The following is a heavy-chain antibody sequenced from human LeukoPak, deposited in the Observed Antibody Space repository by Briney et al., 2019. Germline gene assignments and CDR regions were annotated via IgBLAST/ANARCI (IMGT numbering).Heavy chain of an antibody. CDR1: GDSISSDY. CDR3: AGRGQRYFRD. J-gene: IGHJ1*01. Sequence: PSETLSLTCTVSGDSISSDYWSWIRQPPGRGLEWIGYVYGSGNTDYNPSLMRRLTISLDTSKNQLSLNLTSVTAADTAVYYCAGRGQRYFRDWGQGTLVTVSS. CDR2: VYGSGNT. V-gene: IGHV4-59*08.